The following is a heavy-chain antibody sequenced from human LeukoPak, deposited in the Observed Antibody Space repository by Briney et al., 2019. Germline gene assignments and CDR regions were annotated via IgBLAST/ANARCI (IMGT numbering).Heavy chain of an antibody. D-gene: IGHD1-7*01. Sequence: GGSLRLSCAASGFTFSSHWMSWVRQAPGRGPQWVASIRPEGSGEYYLDSVKGRLTISRDNTKNSLYLQMKSLRAEDTAVYYCARLLGTVTTYDYWGQGTLVTVSS. V-gene: IGHV3-7*01. CDR2: IRPEGSGE. CDR3: ARLLGTVTTYDY. CDR1: GFTFSSHW. J-gene: IGHJ4*02.